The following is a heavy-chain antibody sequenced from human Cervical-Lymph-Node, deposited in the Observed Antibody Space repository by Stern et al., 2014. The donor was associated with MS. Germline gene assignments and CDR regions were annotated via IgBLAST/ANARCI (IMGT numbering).Heavy chain of an antibody. CDR1: GFSLSTNVVA. CDR3: THVIVTYYRFDY. Sequence: ESGPTLVKPTQTLTLTCTFSGFSLSTNVVAVGWIRQPPGKALEWLALIYWDDDKRYSPSLKSMLTIAKDTSKNQVVLTMTNMDPVDTATYYCTHVIVTYYRFDYWGQGTLVTVSS. J-gene: IGHJ4*02. CDR2: IYWDDDK. V-gene: IGHV2-5*02. D-gene: IGHD3-22*01.